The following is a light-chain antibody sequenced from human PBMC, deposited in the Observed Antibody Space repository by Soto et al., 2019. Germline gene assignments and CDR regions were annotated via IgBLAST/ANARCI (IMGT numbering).Light chain of an antibody. CDR2: GNS. J-gene: IGLJ3*02. Sequence: QSVLTQSPSVSGAPGQRVAISCTGSISNIGADYDVHWYRQVPGTAPKLLIYGNSNRPSGVPDRFSGSKSGTSASLAITGLQAEDEGDYYCQSYDSRLRGVFGGGTKLTVL. CDR1: ISNIGADYD. CDR3: QSYDSRLRGV. V-gene: IGLV1-40*01.